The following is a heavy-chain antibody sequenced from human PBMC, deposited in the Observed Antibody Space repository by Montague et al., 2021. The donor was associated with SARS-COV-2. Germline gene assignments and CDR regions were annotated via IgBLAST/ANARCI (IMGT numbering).Heavy chain of an antibody. Sequence: SETLSLTCIVSGGSTNYYYWSWIRQSPGKGLEWIGYMYYSGSTNXNPSLKSRVTMSIDRSKNQFSLKLRSVTAADTAVYYCARVAGYCTNGVCQTYYYYGLDVWGQGTTVTVSS. D-gene: IGHD2-8*01. V-gene: IGHV4-59*01. J-gene: IGHJ6*02. CDR2: MYYSGST. CDR3: ARVAGYCTNGVCQTYYYYGLDV. CDR1: GGSTNYYY.